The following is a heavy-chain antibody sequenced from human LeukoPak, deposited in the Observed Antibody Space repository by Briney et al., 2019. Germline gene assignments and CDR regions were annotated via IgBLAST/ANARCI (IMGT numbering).Heavy chain of an antibody. CDR3: GRDTGGYSYVDY. V-gene: IGHV4-30-4*01. Sequence: SETLSLTCTVSGGSISRGDYYWSWIRQPPGRGLEWIGYIYYSGSTYYNPSLKSRLVISVDTSKNQFSLKLNSVTAADTAVYYCGRDTGGYSYVDYWGQGTLVTVSS. J-gene: IGHJ4*02. D-gene: IGHD7-27*01. CDR2: IYYSGST. CDR1: GGSISRGDYY.